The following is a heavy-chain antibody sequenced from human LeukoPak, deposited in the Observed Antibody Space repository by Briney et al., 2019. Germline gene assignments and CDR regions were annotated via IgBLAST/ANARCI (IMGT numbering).Heavy chain of an antibody. V-gene: IGHV4-30-4*01. CDR2: TYYSGST. CDR1: GVSISSGDYY. Sequence: PSETLSLTCTVSGVSISSGDYYWSWIRQPPGKGLEWIGHTYYSGSTYYNPSLKSRVTISVDTSKNQFSLKLSSVTAADTAVYYCARPYYYDSRIDPWGQGTRVTVSS. D-gene: IGHD3-22*01. J-gene: IGHJ5*02. CDR3: ARPYYYDSRIDP.